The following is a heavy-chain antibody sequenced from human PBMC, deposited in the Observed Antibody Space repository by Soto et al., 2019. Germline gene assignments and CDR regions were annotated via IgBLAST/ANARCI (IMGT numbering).Heavy chain of an antibody. Sequence: QVQLVQSGAEVKKPGASVKVSCKASGYTFTSYGISWVRQAPGQGLEWMGWISAYNGNTNYAQKLQRRVTMTTATSTSTADMELRSLRSDDTALYYFARASGSSYWFDPWGQGTLVTVSS. D-gene: IGHD1-26*01. J-gene: IGHJ5*02. CDR1: GYTFTSYG. V-gene: IGHV1-18*01. CDR2: ISAYNGNT. CDR3: ARASGSSYWFDP.